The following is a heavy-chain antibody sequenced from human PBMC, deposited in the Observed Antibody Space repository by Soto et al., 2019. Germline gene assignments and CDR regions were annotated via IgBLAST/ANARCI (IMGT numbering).Heavy chain of an antibody. Sequence: LSLTCAVYGGSFSGYYWSWIRQPPGKGLEWIGEINHSGSTNYNPSLKSRVTISVDTSKNQFSLKLSSVTAADTAVYYCARGWGPNSSWYRRSYCYYGMDVWGQGTTVTVSS. CDR3: ARGWGPNSSWYRRSYCYYGMDV. J-gene: IGHJ6*02. D-gene: IGHD6-13*01. V-gene: IGHV4-34*01. CDR2: INHSGST. CDR1: GGSFSGYY.